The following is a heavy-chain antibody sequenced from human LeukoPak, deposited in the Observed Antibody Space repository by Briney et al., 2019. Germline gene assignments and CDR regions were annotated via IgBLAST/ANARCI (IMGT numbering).Heavy chain of an antibody. V-gene: IGHV3-73*01. CDR1: GFTFSGSA. CDR2: IRSKANSYAT. CDR3: TRQSAVAGDDY. D-gene: IGHD6-19*01. Sequence: PGGSPRLSCAASGFTFSGSAMHWVRQASGKGLEWVGRIRSKANSYATAYAASVKGRFTISRDDSKNTAYLQMNSLKTEDTAVYYCTRQSAVAGDDYWGQGTLVTVSS. J-gene: IGHJ4*02.